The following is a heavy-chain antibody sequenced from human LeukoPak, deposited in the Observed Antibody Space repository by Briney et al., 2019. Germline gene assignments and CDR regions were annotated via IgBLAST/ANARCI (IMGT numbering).Heavy chain of an antibody. CDR1: GGSISSYY. CDR3: ASVWAAAGDY. V-gene: IGHV4-59*01. D-gene: IGHD6-13*01. CDR2: IYYSGST. J-gene: IGHJ4*02. Sequence: SETLSLTXTVSGGSISSYYWSWIRQPPGKGLEWIGYIYYSGSTNYNPSLKSRVTISVDTSKNQFSLKLSSVTAADTAVYYCASVWAAAGDYWGQGTLVTVSS.